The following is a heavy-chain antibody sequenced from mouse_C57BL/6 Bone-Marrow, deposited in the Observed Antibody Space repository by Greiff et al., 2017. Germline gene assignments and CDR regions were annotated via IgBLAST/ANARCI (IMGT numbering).Heavy chain of an antibody. J-gene: IGHJ4*01. CDR3: AKPHYYYDSSCDYAMDY. CDR1: GFSLTSYG. D-gene: IGHD1-1*01. Sequence: VQLQQSGPGLVQPSQCLSITCTVSGFSLTSYGVHWVRQSPGKGLEWLGVIWSGGSTDYNAAFMSSLSITKDNSKSQVFFKMNSLQADDTAIYYCAKPHYYYDSSCDYAMDYWGQGTSVTVSA. V-gene: IGHV2-5*01. CDR2: IWSGGST.